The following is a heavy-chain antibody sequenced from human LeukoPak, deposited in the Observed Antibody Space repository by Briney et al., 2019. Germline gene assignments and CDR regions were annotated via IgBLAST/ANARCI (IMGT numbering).Heavy chain of an antibody. CDR3: ARGEGPNSSGWYYYYYGMDV. CDR2: IKQDGSEK. CDR1: GFTFSSYW. D-gene: IGHD6-19*01. J-gene: IGHJ6*04. Sequence: GGSRRLSCAASGFTFSSYWMSWVRQAPGKGLEWVANIKQDGSEKYYVDSVKGRFTISRDNAKNSLYLQMNSLRAEDTAVYYCARGEGPNSSGWYYYYYGMDVWGKGTTVTVSS. V-gene: IGHV3-7*03.